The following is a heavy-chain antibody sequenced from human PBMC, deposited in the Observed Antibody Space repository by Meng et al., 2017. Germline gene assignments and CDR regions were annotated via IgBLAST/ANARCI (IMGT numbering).Heavy chain of an antibody. V-gene: IGHV1-2*06. D-gene: IGHD3-10*01. CDR3: ASELNTYGSGSYAY. CDR2: INPNSGGT. Sequence: VQLVQLWAEVKKPGASVKVSCKASGYTFTGYYMHWVRQAPGQGLEWMGRINPNSGGTNYAQKFQGRVTMTRDTSISTAYMELSRLRSDDTAVYYCASELNTYGSGSYAYWGQGTLVTVSS. CDR1: GYTFTGYY. J-gene: IGHJ4*02.